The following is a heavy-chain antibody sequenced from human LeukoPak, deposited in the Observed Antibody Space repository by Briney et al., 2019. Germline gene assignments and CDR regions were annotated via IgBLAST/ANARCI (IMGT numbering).Heavy chain of an antibody. CDR2: INPSDGSR. CDR1: GYTFTNYY. V-gene: IGHV1-46*01. CDR3: VRAYNREAVTGPTNAPFDY. D-gene: IGHD6-19*01. J-gene: IGHJ4*02. Sequence: GAAVKISCKASGYTFTNYYMHWVRQAPGQGLEWMGIINPSDGSRSYAQKFQGRVTMTRDTSKSTVYMELSSLRSEDTAAYYCVRAYNREAVTGPTNAPFDYWGQGTLVPDSS.